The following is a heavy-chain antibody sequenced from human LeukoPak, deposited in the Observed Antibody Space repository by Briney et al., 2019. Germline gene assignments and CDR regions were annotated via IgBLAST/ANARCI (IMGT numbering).Heavy chain of an antibody. J-gene: IGHJ4*02. Sequence: GGSLRLSCAASGFTFSSYAMSWVRQAPGKGLEWVSAISGSGGSTYYADSVKGRFTISRDNSKNTLYLQMNSLRAEDTAVYYCEKVVEVYNIVRLFEYWRERPRLSVSS. CDR1: GFTFSSYA. CDR3: EKVVEVYNIVRLFEY. CDR2: ISGSGGST. V-gene: IGHV3-23*01. D-gene: IGHD2-21*01.